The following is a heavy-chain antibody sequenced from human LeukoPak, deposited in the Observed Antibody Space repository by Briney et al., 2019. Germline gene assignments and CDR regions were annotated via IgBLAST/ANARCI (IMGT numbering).Heavy chain of an antibody. Sequence: SETLSLTRTVSGGSISSYYWSWIRQPPGKGLEWIGYIYYSGSTNYNPSLKSRVTISVDTSKNQFSLKLSSVTAADTAVYYCARASFGGYYDSSGYLYYYYYYMDVWGKGTTVTVSS. CDR2: IYYSGST. J-gene: IGHJ6*03. V-gene: IGHV4-59*01. CDR3: ARASFGGYYDSSGYLYYYYYYMDV. CDR1: GGSISSYY. D-gene: IGHD3-22*01.